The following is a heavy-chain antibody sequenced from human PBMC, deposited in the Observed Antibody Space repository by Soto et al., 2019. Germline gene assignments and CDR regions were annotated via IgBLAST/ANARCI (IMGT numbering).Heavy chain of an antibody. Sequence: QVELQESGPGLVKPSQTLSLTCTDAGDSISSGGYYWSWIRQHPGKGLEWIGYIYQSGSTYYNPSLMSRVNFSVDKSKNQFSLRLSSLTAADTAVYYCTRGPFGDDDSWGQGTAVTVSS. V-gene: IGHV4-31*03. J-gene: IGHJ4*02. D-gene: IGHD4-17*01. CDR3: TRGPFGDDDS. CDR2: IYQSGST. CDR1: GDSISSGGYY.